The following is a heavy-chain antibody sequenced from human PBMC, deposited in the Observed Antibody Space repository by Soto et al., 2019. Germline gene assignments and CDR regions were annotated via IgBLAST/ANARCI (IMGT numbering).Heavy chain of an antibody. CDR2: ISSSSSYI. D-gene: IGHD2-2*01. V-gene: IGHV3-21*01. CDR1: GFTFSSSS. CDR3: ASNSDVCSSTSCLYYFDY. J-gene: IGHJ4*02. Sequence: GGSLRLSCAASGFTFSSSSMNWVRQAPGKGLEWVSSISSSSSYIYYADSVKGRFTISRDNAKNSLYLQMNSLRAEDTAEYYCASNSDVCSSTSCLYYFDYWGQGTLVTVSS.